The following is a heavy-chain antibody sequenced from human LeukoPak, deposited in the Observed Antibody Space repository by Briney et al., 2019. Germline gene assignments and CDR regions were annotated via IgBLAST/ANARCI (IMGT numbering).Heavy chain of an antibody. D-gene: IGHD2-2*01. CDR2: ISSDGSNK. CDR1: GFTFNTYG. CDR3: VKGHIVLVPDTMPADILDC. Sequence: PGGSLRLSCAASGFTFNTYGMHWVRQAPGKGREWVADISSDGSNKYYADSVKGRYTISRDNYKNTLYLHENSLRAEDTAVYYCVKGHIVLVPDTMPADILDCWGQGTLVTVPS. J-gene: IGHJ4*02. V-gene: IGHV3-30*18.